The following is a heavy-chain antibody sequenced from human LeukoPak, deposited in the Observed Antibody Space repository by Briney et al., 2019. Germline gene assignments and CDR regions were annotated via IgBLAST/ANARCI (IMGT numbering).Heavy chain of an antibody. CDR3: ARGANNPPGYSSSSFLARGAYYYYYMDV. CDR1: GGSFSGYY. V-gene: IGHV4-34*01. J-gene: IGHJ6*03. Sequence: PSETLSLTCAVYGGSFSGYYWSWIRQPPGKGLEWIGEINHSGSTNYNPSLKSRVTISVDTSKNQFSLKLSSVTAADTAVYYCARGANNPPGYSSSSFLARGAYYYYYMDVWGKGTTVTVSS. D-gene: IGHD6-6*01. CDR2: INHSGST.